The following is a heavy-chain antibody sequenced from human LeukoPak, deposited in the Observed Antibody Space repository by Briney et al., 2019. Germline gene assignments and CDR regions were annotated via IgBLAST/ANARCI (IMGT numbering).Heavy chain of an antibody. V-gene: IGHV4-59*12. CDR3: ARRHYGDYEFDY. Sequence: AETLTLSCTASGCSFSSYYLSWLRQPPGKGLEWIGDIYDSGSTNYYPSLKNRLTISVDNSKNNYSLKLSTVNAADTAVYYCARRHYGDYEFDYWGEGALVAVSS. D-gene: IGHD4-17*01. J-gene: IGHJ4*02. CDR2: IYDSGST. CDR1: GCSFSSYY.